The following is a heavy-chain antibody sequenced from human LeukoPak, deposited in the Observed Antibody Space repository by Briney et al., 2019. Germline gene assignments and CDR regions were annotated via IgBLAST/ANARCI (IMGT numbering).Heavy chain of an antibody. CDR2: ISGSARTI. V-gene: IGHV3-11*04. J-gene: IGHJ6*03. CDR3: ARCAQGSGAGVYYMDV. D-gene: IGHD3-10*01. CDR1: GFTFSDYT. Sequence: PGGSLRLSCAASGFTFSDYTMTWIRQAPGKGLDWISYISGSARTIYYADSVKGRLTISRDNANNSLYLQLISLRAEDTAVYYCARCAQGSGAGVYYMDVWGKGTTVIVSS.